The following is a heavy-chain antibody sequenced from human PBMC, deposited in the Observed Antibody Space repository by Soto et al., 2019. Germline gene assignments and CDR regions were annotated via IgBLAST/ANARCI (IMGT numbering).Heavy chain of an antibody. J-gene: IGHJ4*02. CDR1: GFTFSDYY. V-gene: IGHV3-11*01. D-gene: IGHD3-22*01. Sequence: QVQLVESGGGLVKPGGSLRLSCTASGFTFSDYYMSWIRQAPGKGLEWVSYIGSSDDIISYADSVKGRFTISRDNAHNSLYLQVNCLRAEDTAVYYCARDLGYYDSSGYFDYWGQGTLVTVSS. CDR3: ARDLGYYDSSGYFDY. CDR2: IGSSDDII.